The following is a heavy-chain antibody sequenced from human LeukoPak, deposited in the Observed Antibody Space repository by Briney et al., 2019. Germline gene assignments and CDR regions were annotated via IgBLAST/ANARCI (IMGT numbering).Heavy chain of an antibody. Sequence: PSETLSLTCAVYGGSFSGYYWSWIRQPPGKGLEWIGEINHSGSTSYNPSLKSRVTISVDTSKNQFSLKLSSVTAADTAVYYCARGYYYDSSGYYYLRSTHYFDYWGQGTLVTVSS. V-gene: IGHV4-34*01. J-gene: IGHJ4*02. CDR1: GGSFSGYY. CDR3: ARGYYYDSSGYYYLRSTHYFDY. D-gene: IGHD3-22*01. CDR2: INHSGST.